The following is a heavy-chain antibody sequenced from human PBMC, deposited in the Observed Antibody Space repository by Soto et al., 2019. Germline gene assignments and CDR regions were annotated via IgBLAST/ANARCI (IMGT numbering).Heavy chain of an antibody. D-gene: IGHD5-12*01. J-gene: IGHJ6*03. Sequence: PSETLSLTCTVSGGSISSSSYYWGWIRQPPGKGLEWIGSIYYSGSTYYNPSLKSRVTISVDTSKNQFSLKLSSVTAADTAVYYCARHVGIVATYYYYMDVWGKGTTVTVSS. V-gene: IGHV4-39*01. CDR3: ARHVGIVATYYYYMDV. CDR2: IYYSGST. CDR1: GGSISSSSYY.